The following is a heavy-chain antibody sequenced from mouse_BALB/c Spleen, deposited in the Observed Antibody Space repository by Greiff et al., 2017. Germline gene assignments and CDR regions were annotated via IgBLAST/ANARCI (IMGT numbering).Heavy chain of an antibody. CDR3: ARNYDGFAY. J-gene: IGHJ3*01. D-gene: IGHD1-2*01. CDR2: IDPENGNT. Sequence: EVHLVESGAELVRPGALVKLSCKASGFNIKDYYMQWVKQRPEQGLEWIGWIDPENGNTIYDPKFQGKASITADTSSNTAYLQLSSLTSEDTAVYYCARNYDGFAYWGQGTLVTVSA. CDR1: GFNIKDYY. V-gene: IGHV14-1*02.